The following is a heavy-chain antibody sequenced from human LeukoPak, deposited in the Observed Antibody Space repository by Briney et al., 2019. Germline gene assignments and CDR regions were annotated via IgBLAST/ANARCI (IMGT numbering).Heavy chain of an antibody. CDR3: AGGVGATTIASPFDY. CDR1: GDSVSSKNGA. V-gene: IGHV6-1*01. J-gene: IGHJ4*02. CDR2: TYYRSKWYN. D-gene: IGHD1-26*01. Sequence: SQTLSLTCVVSGDSVSSKNGAWNWIRQSPSRGLEWLGRTYYRSKWYNDYAESMEGRMTISQDTSKNQYSLHLNSVTPDDTAVYYCAGGVGATTIASPFDYWGQGTLVTVSS.